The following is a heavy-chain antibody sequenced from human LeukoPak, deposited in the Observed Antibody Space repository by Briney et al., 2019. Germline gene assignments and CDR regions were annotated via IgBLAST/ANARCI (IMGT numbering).Heavy chain of an antibody. CDR2: IYTSGST. Sequence: SQTLSLTCTLSGGSISSGSYYWSWIWQPAGKGLEWIGRIYTSGSTNYNPSLKSRVTISVDTSKNQFSLKLSSVTAADTAVYYCARSIIRYCSSTSCYSNFDYWGQGTLVTVSS. CDR1: GGSISSGSYY. D-gene: IGHD2-2*01. V-gene: IGHV4-61*02. J-gene: IGHJ4*02. CDR3: ARSIIRYCSSTSCYSNFDY.